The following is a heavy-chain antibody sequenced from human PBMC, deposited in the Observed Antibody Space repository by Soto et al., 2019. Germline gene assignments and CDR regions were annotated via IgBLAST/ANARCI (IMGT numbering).Heavy chain of an antibody. D-gene: IGHD6-6*01. CDR1: GFTFTTYA. CDR3: AKNWDTTSSSSSH. V-gene: IGHV3-23*01. Sequence: EVQLLESGGGLVQPGGSQRLSCAASGFTFTTYAMSWVREAPGKGLEWVSAISGSGGSTYYADSVKSRFTISRDNSKNTLYLQMHSLRAEDTAVYYCAKNWDTTSSSSSHWGQGTLVTVSS. CDR2: ISGSGGST. J-gene: IGHJ4*02.